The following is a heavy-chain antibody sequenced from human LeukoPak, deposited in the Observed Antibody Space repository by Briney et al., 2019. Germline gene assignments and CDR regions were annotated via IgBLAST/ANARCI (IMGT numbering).Heavy chain of an antibody. CDR1: GGSFSGYY. V-gene: IGHV4-34*01. Sequence: SETLSLTCAVYGGSFSGYYWSWIRQPPGEGLGWIGEINHSGSTNYNPSLKSRVTISVDTSKNQFSLKLSSVTAADTAVYYCARGSLFSGCSGGSCYGYYFDYWGQGTLVTVSS. D-gene: IGHD2-15*01. J-gene: IGHJ4*02. CDR2: INHSGST. CDR3: ARGSLFSGCSGGSCYGYYFDY.